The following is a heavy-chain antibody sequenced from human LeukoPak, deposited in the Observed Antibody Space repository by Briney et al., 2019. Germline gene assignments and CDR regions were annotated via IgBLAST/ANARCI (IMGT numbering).Heavy chain of an antibody. V-gene: IGHV2-5*02. D-gene: IGHD1-7*01. CDR3: AHRRISGRSELPHDAFDI. J-gene: IGHJ3*02. CDR2: IYWDDDK. CDR1: GFSLSASGVG. Sequence: SGPTLVNPTQTLTLTCTFSGFSLSASGVGVGWIPQPPGKALEWLALIYWDDDKRYSPSLNTRLTITKDTSKDQVVLTMTNMDPVVTATYYCAHRRISGRSELPHDAFDIWGQGTMVTVSS.